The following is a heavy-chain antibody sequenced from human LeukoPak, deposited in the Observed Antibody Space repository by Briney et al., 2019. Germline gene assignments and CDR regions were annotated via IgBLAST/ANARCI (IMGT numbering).Heavy chain of an antibody. CDR1: GYSFTGYY. J-gene: IGHJ4*02. V-gene: IGHV1-2*02. CDR2: INPNSGGT. Sequence: ASVTVSCKASGYSFTGYYMHWVQQAPGQGLEWMGWINPNSGGTNYAQQFQGRVTMTTDTSISSVYMDLSRLRSDDTAVYYCARDVGGLGRGPLDYWGQGTLVTVSS. D-gene: IGHD3/OR15-3a*01. CDR3: ARDVGGLGRGPLDY.